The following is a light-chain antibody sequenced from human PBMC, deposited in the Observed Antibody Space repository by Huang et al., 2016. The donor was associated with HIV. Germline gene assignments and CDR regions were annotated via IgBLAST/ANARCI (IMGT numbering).Light chain of an antibody. CDR3: QQGLT. J-gene: IGKJ4*01. Sequence: EIVLTQSPATLSLSPGERATLSCRASQSVSSYLAWYQQKPGQAPRLLIYDASNRATGIPARFSGSGSGTDFTLTISGLEPEDSGVYYCQQGLTFGGGTKVEIK. V-gene: IGKV3-11*01. CDR2: DAS. CDR1: QSVSSY.